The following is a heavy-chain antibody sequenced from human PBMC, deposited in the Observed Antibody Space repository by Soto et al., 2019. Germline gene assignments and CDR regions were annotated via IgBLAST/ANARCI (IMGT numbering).Heavy chain of an antibody. J-gene: IGHJ4*02. CDR3: ARSSGYYSY. D-gene: IGHD3-22*01. CDR2: IYHSGST. V-gene: IGHV4-38-2*01. Sequence: SETLSLTCAVSGYSISSGYYWGWIRQPPGKGLEWIGSIYHSGSTYYNPSLMSRVTISVDTSKNQFSLKLSSVTAADTAVYYCARSSGYYSYWGQGTLVTVSS. CDR1: GYSISSGYY.